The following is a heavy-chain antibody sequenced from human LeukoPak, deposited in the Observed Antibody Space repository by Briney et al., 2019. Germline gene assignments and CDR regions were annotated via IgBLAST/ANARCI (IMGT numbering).Heavy chain of an antibody. Sequence: GGSLRLSCAASGFTFSSYAMHWVRQAPGKGLEWVAVISYDGGNKYYADSVKGRFTISRDNSKNTLYLQMNSLRAEDTAVYYCARGAVAAAGTYYYGMDVWGQGTTVTVSS. CDR2: ISYDGGNK. CDR1: GFTFSSYA. CDR3: ARGAVAAAGTYYYGMDV. D-gene: IGHD6-13*01. V-gene: IGHV3-30-3*01. J-gene: IGHJ6*02.